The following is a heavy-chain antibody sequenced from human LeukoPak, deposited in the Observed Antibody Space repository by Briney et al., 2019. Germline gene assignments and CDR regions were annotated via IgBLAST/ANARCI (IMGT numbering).Heavy chain of an antibody. CDR1: GFTFSSYS. D-gene: IGHD3-3*01. Sequence: PGGSLRLSCAASGFTFSSYSMNWVRQAPGKGLEWVSSISSSSSYIYYADSVKGRFTISRDNAKNSLYLQMNSLRAEDTAVYYCAKFFGVITRGAFDIWGQGTMVTVSS. CDR3: AKFFGVITRGAFDI. V-gene: IGHV3-21*01. CDR2: ISSSSSYI. J-gene: IGHJ3*02.